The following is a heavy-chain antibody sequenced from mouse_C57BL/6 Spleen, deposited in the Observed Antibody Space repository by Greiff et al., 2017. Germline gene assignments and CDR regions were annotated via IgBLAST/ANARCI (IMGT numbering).Heavy chain of an antibody. CDR1: GYTFTSYG. CDR3: ARGEGWGFGY. J-gene: IGHJ2*01. Sequence: VQLQQSGAELVRPGSSVKMSCKTSGYTFTSYGINWVKQRPGQGLEWIGYIYIGNGNTEYNEKVKCKATLTSDTSSSTAYMLLSGLTSADSAIYFCARGEGWGFGYWGQGTTLTVSS. CDR2: IYIGNGNT. D-gene: IGHD3-3*01. V-gene: IGHV1-58*01.